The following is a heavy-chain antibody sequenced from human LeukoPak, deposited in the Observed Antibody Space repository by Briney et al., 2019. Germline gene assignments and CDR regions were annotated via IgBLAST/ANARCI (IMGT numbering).Heavy chain of an antibody. Sequence: GGSLRLSCAASGFTFSNYAMSWVRQAPGKGLEWVSAINHSGGSTYYADSVKGRFTISRDNSKNTLYLQMNSLRAEDTAVYYCAKIQDNYGYGNYFDYWGQGTLVTVSS. D-gene: IGHD3-16*01. V-gene: IGHV3-23*01. CDR3: AKIQDNYGYGNYFDY. J-gene: IGHJ4*02. CDR2: INHSGGST. CDR1: GFTFSNYA.